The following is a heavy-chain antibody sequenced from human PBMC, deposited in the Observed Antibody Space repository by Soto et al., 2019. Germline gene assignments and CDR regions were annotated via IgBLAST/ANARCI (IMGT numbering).Heavy chain of an antibody. J-gene: IGHJ5*02. CDR3: TTDQEELRLTSFDP. Sequence: GGSLRLSCAASGFTFDDYAMHWVRQAPGKGLEWVSGISWNSGSIGYADSVKGRFTISRDNAKNSLYLQMNSLKTEDTAVYYCTTDQEELRLTSFDPWGQGTLVTVSS. D-gene: IGHD3-3*01. V-gene: IGHV3-9*01. CDR2: ISWNSGSI. CDR1: GFTFDDYA.